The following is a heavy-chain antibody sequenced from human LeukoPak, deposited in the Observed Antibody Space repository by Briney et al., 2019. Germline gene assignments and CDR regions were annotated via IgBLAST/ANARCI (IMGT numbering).Heavy chain of an antibody. Sequence: PGRSLRLSCAASGFIFSSYGMHWVRQAPGKGLEWVAVIWYDGNNKYYADSVKGRFTISRDNSKNTLYLQMNSLRAEDTAVYYCARLIIAAAGDYWGQGTLVTVSS. J-gene: IGHJ4*02. CDR2: IWYDGNNK. CDR1: GFIFSSYG. D-gene: IGHD6-13*01. CDR3: ARLIIAAAGDY. V-gene: IGHV3-33*01.